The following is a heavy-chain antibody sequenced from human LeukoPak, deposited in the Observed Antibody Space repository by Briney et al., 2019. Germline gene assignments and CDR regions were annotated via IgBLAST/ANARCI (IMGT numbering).Heavy chain of an antibody. Sequence: GASVKVSCKASGYTFTSYGISWVRQAPGQGLEWMGWISAYNGNTNYAQKLQGRVTMTTDTSTSTAYMELRSLRSDDTAVYYCARDKLLAAAHLFDYWGQGTLVTVSS. CDR1: GYTFTSYG. CDR2: ISAYNGNT. V-gene: IGHV1-18*01. CDR3: ARDKLLAAAHLFDY. D-gene: IGHD6-13*01. J-gene: IGHJ4*02.